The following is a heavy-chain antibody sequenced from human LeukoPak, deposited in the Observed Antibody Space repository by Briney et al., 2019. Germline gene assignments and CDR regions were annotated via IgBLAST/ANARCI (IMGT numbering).Heavy chain of an antibody. J-gene: IGHJ6*02. CDR1: GFTFSSYS. CDR2: ITRSSSHI. D-gene: IGHD3-16*01. Sequence: HGGSLRLSCAASGFTFSSYSMNWVRQAPGKGLEWVSSITRSSSHIYYTDSVKGRFTISRDNAKNSLSLQMNSLRAEDTAVYYCARDLGTEDLTAYYYYYGMDVWGQGTTVTVSS. V-gene: IGHV3-21*01. CDR3: ARDLGTEDLTAYYYYYGMDV.